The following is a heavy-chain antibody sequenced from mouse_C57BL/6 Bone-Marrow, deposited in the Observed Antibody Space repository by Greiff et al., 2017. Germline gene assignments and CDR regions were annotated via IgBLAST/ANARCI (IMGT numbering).Heavy chain of an antibody. V-gene: IGHV5-6*01. CDR2: ISSGGSYT. Sequence: EVQRVESGGDLVKPGGSLKLSCAASGFTFSSYGMSWVRQTPDKRLEWVATISSGGSYTYYPDSVKGRFTISRDKAKNTLNLQMSSLKSEDTAMXYCARQGVAGPYYAMDYWGQGTSVTVSS. D-gene: IGHD1-1*01. CDR3: ARQGVAGPYYAMDY. CDR1: GFTFSSYG. J-gene: IGHJ4*01.